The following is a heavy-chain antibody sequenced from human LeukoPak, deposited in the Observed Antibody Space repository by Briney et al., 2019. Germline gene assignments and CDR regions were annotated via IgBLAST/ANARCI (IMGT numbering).Heavy chain of an antibody. CDR1: GGSISSSSYY. J-gene: IGHJ6*03. CDR3: ARDHGGGSSWYFDYYYYMDV. V-gene: IGHV4-39*02. D-gene: IGHD6-13*01. CDR2: IYYSGST. Sequence: SETLSLTCTVSGGSISSSSYYWGWIRQPPGKGLEWIGSIYYSGSTYYNPSLKSRVTISVDTSRNQFSLKLSSVTAADTAVYYCARDHGGGSSWYFDYYYYMDVWGKGTTVTVSS.